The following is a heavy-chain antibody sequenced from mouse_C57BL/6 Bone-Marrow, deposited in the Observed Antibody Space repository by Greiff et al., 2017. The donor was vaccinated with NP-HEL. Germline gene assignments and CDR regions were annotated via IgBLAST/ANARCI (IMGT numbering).Heavy chain of an antibody. CDR2: IDPSDSYT. J-gene: IGHJ2*01. D-gene: IGHD2-3*01. CDR3: EPLLHDY. Sequence: QVQLQQPGAELVKPGASVKLSCKASGYTFTSYWMQWVKQRPGQGLEWIGEIDPSDSYTNYNQKFKGKATLTVDTSSSTAYMQLSSLTSEDSAVYYCEPLLHDYWGQGTTLTVSS. V-gene: IGHV1-50*01. CDR1: GYTFTSYW.